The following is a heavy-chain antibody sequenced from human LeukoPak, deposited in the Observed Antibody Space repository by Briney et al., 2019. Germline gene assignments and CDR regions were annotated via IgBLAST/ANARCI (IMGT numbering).Heavy chain of an antibody. Sequence: GGSLRLSCAASGFTFSSYGMHWVRQAPGKGLEWVAVIWYDGSNKYYADSVKGRFTISRDNSKNTLYLQMNSLRAEDTAVYYCARDARSFIYDSSGYYYPDPSMTFDYWGQGTLVTVSP. CDR1: GFTFSSYG. CDR3: ARDARSFIYDSSGYYYPDPSMTFDY. CDR2: IWYDGSNK. V-gene: IGHV3-33*01. D-gene: IGHD3-22*01. J-gene: IGHJ4*02.